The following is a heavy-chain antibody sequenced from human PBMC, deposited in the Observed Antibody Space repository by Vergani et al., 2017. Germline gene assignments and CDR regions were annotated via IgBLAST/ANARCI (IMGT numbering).Heavy chain of an antibody. J-gene: IGHJ4*02. Sequence: QVHLVQSGAEVKKPGASVKVSCKASGYTFTSYGISWVRQAPGQGLEWMGWISAYNGNTNYAQKLQGRVTMTTDTSTSTAYMELRSLRSDDTAVYYCARDVGFELWFGELSRFDYWGQGTLVTVSS. CDR1: GYTFTSYG. D-gene: IGHD3-10*01. CDR2: ISAYNGNT. V-gene: IGHV1-18*01. CDR3: ARDVGFELWFGELSRFDY.